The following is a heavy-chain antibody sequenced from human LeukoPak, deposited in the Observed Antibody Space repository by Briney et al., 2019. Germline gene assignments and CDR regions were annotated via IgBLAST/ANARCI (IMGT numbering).Heavy chain of an antibody. CDR3: ARSRSKSFSAGLFYYYYGMDV. J-gene: IGHJ6*02. V-gene: IGHV1-8*01. Sequence: ASVKVSCKASGYTFTSYDINWVRQATGQGLEWMGWMNPNSGNTGYAQKFQGRVTMTRNTSISTAYMELSSLRSEDTAVYYCARSRSKSFSAGLFYYYYGMDVWGQGTTVTVSS. CDR1: GYTFTSYD. D-gene: IGHD2/OR15-2a*01. CDR2: MNPNSGNT.